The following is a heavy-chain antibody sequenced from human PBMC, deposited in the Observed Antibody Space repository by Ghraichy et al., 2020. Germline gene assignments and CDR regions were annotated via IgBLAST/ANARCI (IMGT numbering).Heavy chain of an antibody. V-gene: IGHV3-53*01. J-gene: IGHJ3*02. CDR3: ARDHCSSTSCPERAFDI. CDR1: GFTVSSNY. D-gene: IGHD2-2*01. CDR2: IYSGGST. Sequence: GGSLRLSCAASGFTVSSNYMSWVRQAPGKGLEWVSVIYSGGSTYYADSVKGRFTISRDNSKNTLYLQMNSLRAEDTAVYYCARDHCSSTSCPERAFDIWGQGTMVTVSS.